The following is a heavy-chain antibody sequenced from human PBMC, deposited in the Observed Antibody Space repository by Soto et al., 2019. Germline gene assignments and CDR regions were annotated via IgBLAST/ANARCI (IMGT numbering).Heavy chain of an antibody. J-gene: IGHJ5*02. V-gene: IGHV5-10-1*01. CDR2: IDPSDSYT. CDR1: VYSFTSYW. D-gene: IGHD3-22*01. Sequence: GESLKISCKGSVYSFTSYWISWVRQMPGKGLEWMGRIDPSDSYTNYSPSFQGHVTISADKSISTAYLQWSSLKASDTAMYYCASGPDSSETWFDPWGQGTLVTVSS. CDR3: ASGPDSSETWFDP.